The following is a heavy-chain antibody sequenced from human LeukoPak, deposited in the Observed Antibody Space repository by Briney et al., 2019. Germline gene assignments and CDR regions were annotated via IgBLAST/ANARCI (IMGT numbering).Heavy chain of an antibody. J-gene: IGHJ3*02. CDR2: IYYSGST. CDR3: ARLFSSGYYPLDAFDI. Sequence: SETLSLTCTVSGGSISSSSYYWGWIRQPPGKGLEWIGSIYYSGSTNYNPSLKSRVTISVDTSKNQFSLKLSSVTAADTAVYYCARLFSSGYYPLDAFDIWGQGTMVTVSS. D-gene: IGHD3-22*01. CDR1: GGSISSSSYY. V-gene: IGHV4-39*07.